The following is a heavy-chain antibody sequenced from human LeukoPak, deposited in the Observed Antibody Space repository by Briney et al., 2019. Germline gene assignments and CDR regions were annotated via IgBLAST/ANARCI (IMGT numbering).Heavy chain of an antibody. V-gene: IGHV6-1*01. CDR1: GDSVSSNSAA. CDR3: AREGLLWFGEFPYYFDY. CDR2: EYYRSKWYN. Sequence: SQTLSLTCAISGDSVSSNSAAWNWIRQSPSRGLEWLGSEYYRSKWYNDYAVSVKSRITINPDTSKNQFSLQLNSVTPEDTAVYYCAREGLLWFGEFPYYFDYWGQGTLVTVSS. D-gene: IGHD3-10*01. J-gene: IGHJ4*02.